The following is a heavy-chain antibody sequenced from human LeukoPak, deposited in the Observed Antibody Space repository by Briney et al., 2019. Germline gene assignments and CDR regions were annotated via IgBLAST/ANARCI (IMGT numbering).Heavy chain of an antibody. J-gene: IGHJ4*02. Sequence: GGSLRLSCAASGFTFNSYGMSWVRQAPGKGLEWVANIKQDGTEINYMDSVKGRFTISRDNAKNSLHLQMNSLRSEDTAVYYCARDKYANSWSGSNFDYWGQGTLVLVSS. CDR1: GFTFNSYG. D-gene: IGHD2-2*01. V-gene: IGHV3-7*01. CDR3: ARDKYANSWSGSNFDY. CDR2: IKQDGTEI.